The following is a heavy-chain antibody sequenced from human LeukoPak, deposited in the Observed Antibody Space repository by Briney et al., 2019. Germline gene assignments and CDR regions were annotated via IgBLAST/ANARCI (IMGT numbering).Heavy chain of an antibody. D-gene: IGHD6-13*01. V-gene: IGHV1-2*02. CDR2: INPNSGGT. J-gene: IGHJ4*02. CDR3: ASRKQQLVRSGHSFDY. CDR1: GYTFTGYY. Sequence: ASVKVSCKASGYTFTGYYMNWVRQAPGQGLEGMGWINPNSGGTNYAQKFQGRVTMTGDTSISTAYMELSSLRSDDTAVYYCASRKQQLVRSGHSFDYWGQGTLVTVSS.